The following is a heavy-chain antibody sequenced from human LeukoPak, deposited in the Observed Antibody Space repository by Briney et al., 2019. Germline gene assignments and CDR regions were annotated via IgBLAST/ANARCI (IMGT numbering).Heavy chain of an antibody. CDR3: ATYYYDSSGYYSDWYFDL. V-gene: IGHV4-4*07. D-gene: IGHD3-22*01. Sequence: SETLSLTCTVSGGSISSYYWNWIRQPAGRGLEWIGRIYTSGSTNYNPSLKSRVTMSVDTSKNQFSLKLSSVTAADTAVYYCATYYYDSSGYYSDWYFDLWGRGTLVTVSS. J-gene: IGHJ2*01. CDR2: IYTSGST. CDR1: GGSISSYY.